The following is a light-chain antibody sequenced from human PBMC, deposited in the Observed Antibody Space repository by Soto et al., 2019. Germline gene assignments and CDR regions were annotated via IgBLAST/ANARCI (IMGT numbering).Light chain of an antibody. V-gene: IGKV3-20*01. Sequence: VPTQSPGTLSLSPGERATLSCRASQSVSNNYLAWYQKKPGQARRLLIHRASNRATGVPDRFSGSGSGTDFTLTISSLEPEDVAVYYSQQYGSSGTLGQGTKVDIK. CDR3: QQYGSSGT. CDR1: QSVSNNY. J-gene: IGKJ1*01. CDR2: RAS.